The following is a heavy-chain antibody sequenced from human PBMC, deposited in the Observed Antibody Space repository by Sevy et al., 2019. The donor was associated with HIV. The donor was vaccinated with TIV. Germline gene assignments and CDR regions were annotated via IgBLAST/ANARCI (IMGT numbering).Heavy chain of an antibody. CDR1: GFTFGSYW. Sequence: GGSLRLSCAASGFTFGSYWMTWVRQAPGKELEWVANIKEDGSGRFYVDSVRGRFTVSRDNAKKTLYLQMNNLRGEDTALYYCARLYSSSSGRGLDNWGQGALVTVSS. J-gene: IGHJ4*02. V-gene: IGHV3-7*01. CDR3: ARLYSSSSGRGLDN. D-gene: IGHD6-6*01. CDR2: IKEDGSGR.